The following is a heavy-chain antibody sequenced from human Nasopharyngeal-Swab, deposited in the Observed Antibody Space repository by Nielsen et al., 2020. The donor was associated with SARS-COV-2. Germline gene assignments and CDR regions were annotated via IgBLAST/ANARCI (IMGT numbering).Heavy chain of an antibody. CDR2: IYYSGST. CDR1: GGSISSYY. Sequence: SETLSLTCTVSGGSISSYYWSWIRQPPGKGLEWIGYIYYSGSTNYNPSLKSRVTISVDTSKNQFSLKLSSVTAADTAVYYCARSRPRSSLYYYYYYGMDVWGQGTTVTVSS. V-gene: IGHV4-59*01. CDR3: ARSRPRSSLYYYYYYGMDV. D-gene: IGHD6-6*01. J-gene: IGHJ6*02.